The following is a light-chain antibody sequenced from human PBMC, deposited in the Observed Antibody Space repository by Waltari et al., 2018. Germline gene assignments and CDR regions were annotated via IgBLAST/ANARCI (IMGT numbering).Light chain of an antibody. Sequence: QSVLTQPPSASGTPGQRVTISCSGSSSNIGSNTVNCDQQLPGTAPKLLIYSNNQRPAGVPDRFSGSKSGTSASLAISGLQSEDEADYYCAAWDDSLNGLFGGGTKLTVL. V-gene: IGLV1-44*01. CDR1: SSNIGSNT. J-gene: IGLJ3*02. CDR3: AAWDDSLNGL. CDR2: SNN.